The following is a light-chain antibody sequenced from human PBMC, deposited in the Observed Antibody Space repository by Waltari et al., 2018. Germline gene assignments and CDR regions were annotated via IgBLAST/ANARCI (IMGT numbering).Light chain of an antibody. CDR3: QVWDRSRDHV. CDR1: DPGMRH. CDR2: YNT. J-gene: IGLJ1*01. V-gene: IGLV3-21*04. Sequence: SYVLTQPPSVSVAPGETATIPCGGNDPGMRHANWYQQRAGQAPRLVISYNTVRPSGIPERFSGSTSGTTSTLTISRVEAGDEADYYCQVWDRSRDHVFGAGTKVTVL.